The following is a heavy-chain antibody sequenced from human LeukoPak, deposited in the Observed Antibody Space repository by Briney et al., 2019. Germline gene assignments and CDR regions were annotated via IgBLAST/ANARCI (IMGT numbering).Heavy chain of an antibody. CDR3: AKDLEQSYSGWSTSYDA. CDR2: ISSGAGTT. V-gene: IGHV3-23*01. CDR1: GFTFSSYA. J-gene: IGHJ5*02. Sequence: GVSLRLSCAASGFTFSSYAMSWVRQVPGKRLEWVSAISSGAGTTGYADSVKGRFTISRVNSKSTIYLQMNSLRAEDTAIYYCAKDLEQSYSGWSTSYDAWGQGTLVSVSS. D-gene: IGHD6-19*01.